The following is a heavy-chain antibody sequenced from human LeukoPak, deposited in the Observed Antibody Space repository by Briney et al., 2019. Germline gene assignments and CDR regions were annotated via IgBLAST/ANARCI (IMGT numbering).Heavy chain of an antibody. Sequence: PGGSLRLSCAASGFTFSSYGMLWVRQAPGKGLEWVAFIRYDGNNKYYADSVKGRFTISRDNSKNTLYLQMSSLRAEDTAVYYCARGGKIPLAGTRSPQYFQHWGQGTLVTVSS. D-gene: IGHD6-19*01. CDR3: ARGGKIPLAGTRSPQYFQH. J-gene: IGHJ1*01. CDR2: IRYDGNNK. CDR1: GFTFSSYG. V-gene: IGHV3-30*02.